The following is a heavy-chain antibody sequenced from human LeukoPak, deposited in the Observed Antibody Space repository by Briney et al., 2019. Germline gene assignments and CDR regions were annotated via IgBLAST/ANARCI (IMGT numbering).Heavy chain of an antibody. CDR3: ARAPSYDFWSGYLDYFDY. CDR2: IYYSGST. D-gene: IGHD3-3*01. Sequence: PSETLSLTCTVSGGSISSYYWSWIRQPPGKGLEWIGYIYYSGSTNYNPYLKSRVTISVDTSKNQFSLKLSSVTAADTAVYYCARAPSYDFWSGYLDYFDYWGQGTLVTVSS. V-gene: IGHV4-59*01. J-gene: IGHJ4*02. CDR1: GGSISSYY.